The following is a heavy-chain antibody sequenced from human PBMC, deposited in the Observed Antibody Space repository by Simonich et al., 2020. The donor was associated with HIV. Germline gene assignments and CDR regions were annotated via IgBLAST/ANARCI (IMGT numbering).Heavy chain of an antibody. D-gene: IGHD2-21*01. CDR1: GFTFSSYA. Sequence: QVQLVESGGGVVQPGRSLRLSCAASGFTFSSYAMHWVGQAPGSGLAVVAVISYDGSNKNYADSVKGRFTISRDNNKNSLYLQMNILRPEDTALYYCAKGDRFYYYGVDVWGQGTTVTVSS. CDR2: ISYDGSNK. V-gene: IGHV3-30*01. J-gene: IGHJ6*02. CDR3: AKGDRFYYYGVDV.